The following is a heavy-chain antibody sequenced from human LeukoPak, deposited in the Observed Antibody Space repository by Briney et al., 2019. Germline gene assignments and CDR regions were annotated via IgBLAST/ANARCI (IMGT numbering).Heavy chain of an antibody. CDR3: ARRYCSSTFCHGAFDI. D-gene: IGHD2-2*01. J-gene: IGHJ3*02. CDR1: GYSFISYW. Sequence: GESLKISCKGSGYSFISYWIGWVRQMPGKGLEWMGIIYPGDSDTRYSPSFQGQVTISADKSISTAYLQWSSLKASDTAMYYCARRYCSSTFCHGAFDIWGQGTMVTVSS. V-gene: IGHV5-51*01. CDR2: IYPGDSDT.